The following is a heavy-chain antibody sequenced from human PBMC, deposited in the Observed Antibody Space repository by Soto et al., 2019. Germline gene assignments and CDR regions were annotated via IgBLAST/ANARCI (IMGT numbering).Heavy chain of an antibody. V-gene: IGHV3-23*01. D-gene: IGHD3-3*01. Sequence: GGSLRLSCAASGFTFSSYAMSWVRQAPGKGLEWVSAISGSGGSTNYADSVKGRFTISRDNSKNTLYLQMNSLRAEDTAVYYCARGITIFGVVINGAFDIWGQGTMVTVSS. CDR1: GFTFSSYA. J-gene: IGHJ3*02. CDR2: ISGSGGST. CDR3: ARGITIFGVVINGAFDI.